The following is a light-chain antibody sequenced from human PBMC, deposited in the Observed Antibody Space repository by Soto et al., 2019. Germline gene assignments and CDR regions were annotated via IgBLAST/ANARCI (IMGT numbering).Light chain of an antibody. J-gene: IGKJ1*01. CDR1: QDIRSD. CDR3: LQDFNYPWT. V-gene: IGKV1-6*01. CDR2: AAS. Sequence: AIQMTQSPSSLSASVGDRVTITCRASQDIRSDLGWYQQKPGKTPKLLIFAASSLQSGVPSRFSGSGSGTDFTLTISSLQPEDFATYYCLQDFNYPWTFGQGTKVEIE.